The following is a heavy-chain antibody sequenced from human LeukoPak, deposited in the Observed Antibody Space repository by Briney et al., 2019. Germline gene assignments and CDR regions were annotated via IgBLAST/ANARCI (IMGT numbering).Heavy chain of an antibody. D-gene: IGHD1-26*01. J-gene: IGHJ3*02. V-gene: IGHV4-31*03. CDR3: ARHRRGSYDAFEI. CDR1: GGSISSGGYY. Sequence: SQTLSLTCTVSGGSISSGGYYWSWIRQHPGKGLEWIGYIYYSGSTYYNPSLKSRVTISVDTSKNQFSLKLSSVTAADTAVYYCARHRRGSYDAFEIWGQGTMVTVSS. CDR2: IYYSGST.